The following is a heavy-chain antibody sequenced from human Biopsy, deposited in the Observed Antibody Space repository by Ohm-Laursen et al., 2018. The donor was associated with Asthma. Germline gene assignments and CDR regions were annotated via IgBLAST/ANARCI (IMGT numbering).Heavy chain of an antibody. V-gene: IGHV3-30*03. CDR3: ASRGGDFWSGYYMDF. CDR2: ISFDGRYE. Sequence: SLRLSCSASGFSFGSFGMHWVRQVPGKGPEWVALISFDGRYEYYADSVKGRFTISRDNPMKRLYLQMSSLTAEDTAVYYCASRGGDFWSGYYMDFWGQGTRVTVSP. CDR1: GFSFGSFG. J-gene: IGHJ4*02. D-gene: IGHD3-3*01.